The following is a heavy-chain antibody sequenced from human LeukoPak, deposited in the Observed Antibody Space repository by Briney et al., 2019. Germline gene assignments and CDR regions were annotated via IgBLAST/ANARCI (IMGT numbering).Heavy chain of an antibody. D-gene: IGHD3-10*01. Sequence: GGSLRLSCAASGFTVSSNYMSWVRQAPGKGLEWVSVIYSGGSTYYADSVKGRFTISRDNSKNTLYLQMNSLRAEDTAVYYCARVGELGYYYYMDVWGKGTTVTVSS. CDR3: ARVGELGYYYYMDV. CDR1: GFTVSSNY. CDR2: IYSGGST. J-gene: IGHJ6*03. V-gene: IGHV3-53*01.